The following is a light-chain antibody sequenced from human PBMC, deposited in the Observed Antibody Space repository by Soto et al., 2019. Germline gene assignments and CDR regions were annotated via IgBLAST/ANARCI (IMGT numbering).Light chain of an antibody. CDR1: SSDVGGYDY. Sequence: QSVLTQSASVSGSPGQSITIPCTGTSSDVGGYDYVSWYQQHPGKVPKLIIYEVIKRPSGVSRRFSGSKSGNTASLTISGLQTEDEADYYCSSYTTSSALVFGGGTKVTVL. J-gene: IGLJ2*01. CDR3: SSYTTSSALV. CDR2: EVI. V-gene: IGLV2-14*01.